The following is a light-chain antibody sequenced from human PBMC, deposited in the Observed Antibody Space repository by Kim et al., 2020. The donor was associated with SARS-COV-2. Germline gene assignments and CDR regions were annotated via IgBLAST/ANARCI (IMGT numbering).Light chain of an antibody. Sequence: VSPGERATLSCRAGQSVSSNLAWYQQKPGQAPRLLIYGTSTRVTAIPATFSGSGSGTEFTLTISSLQSEDFAIYYCQQYNKWPPTFGQGTRLEIK. CDR3: QQYNKWPPT. CDR2: GTS. J-gene: IGKJ5*01. V-gene: IGKV3-15*01. CDR1: QSVSSN.